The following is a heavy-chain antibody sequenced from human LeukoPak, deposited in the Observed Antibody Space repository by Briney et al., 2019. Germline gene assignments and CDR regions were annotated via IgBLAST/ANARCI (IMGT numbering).Heavy chain of an antibody. CDR1: GFALSSYD. CDR2: IGSAGDT. Sequence: GGSLRLSCAASGFALSSYDMHRVRQAIGQGLEWVSAIGSAGDTYYPGSVKGRFTTSRENAKNSLYLQMNSLRAGDTAVYYCATTVAGTRWALGYWGQGTLVTVSS. J-gene: IGHJ4*02. D-gene: IGHD6-19*01. CDR3: ATTVAGTRWALGY. V-gene: IGHV3-13*01.